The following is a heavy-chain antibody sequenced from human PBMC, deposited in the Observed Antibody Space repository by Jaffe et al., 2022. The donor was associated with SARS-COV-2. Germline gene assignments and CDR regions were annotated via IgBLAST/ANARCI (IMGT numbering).Heavy chain of an antibody. CDR2: INPSGGST. J-gene: IGHJ3*02. CDR1: GYTFTSYY. D-gene: IGHD5-12*01. CDR3: ARDSMATIPHDAFDI. V-gene: IGHV1-46*01. Sequence: QVQLVQSGAEVKKPGASVKVSCKASGYTFTSYYMHWVRQAPGQGLEWMGIINPSGGSTSYAQKFQGRVTMTRDTSTSTVYMELSSLRSEDTAVYYCARDSMATIPHDAFDIWGQGTMVTVSS.